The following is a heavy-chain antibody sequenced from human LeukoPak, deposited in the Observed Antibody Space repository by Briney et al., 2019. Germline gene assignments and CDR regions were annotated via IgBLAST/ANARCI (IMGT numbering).Heavy chain of an antibody. Sequence: GGSLRLSCAVCGLTFRSFWMSWVRQAPGKGLEWVANINQDGSEKYFVDSVKGRFTISRDNSKNSLHLQMNTLRAEDTALYYCARERDGRFFDYWGQGTLVTVSS. CDR1: GLTFRSFW. D-gene: IGHD5-24*01. CDR2: INQDGSEK. CDR3: ARERDGRFFDY. V-gene: IGHV3-7*01. J-gene: IGHJ4*02.